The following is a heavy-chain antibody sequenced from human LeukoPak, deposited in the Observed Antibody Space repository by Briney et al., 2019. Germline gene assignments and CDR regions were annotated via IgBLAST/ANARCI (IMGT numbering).Heavy chain of an antibody. CDR3: ARRDYTSVWFDP. Sequence: GESLKISCKASSYNFANYWFGWVRQMPGKGLEWMGLIYPGGSQIVYSPSFQGQVTISVDWSTSTVYLQWSTLKASGTAMYYCARRDYTSVWFDPWGQGTLVIVSS. D-gene: IGHD4-11*01. CDR2: IYPGGSQI. CDR1: SYNFANYW. J-gene: IGHJ5*02. V-gene: IGHV5-51*01.